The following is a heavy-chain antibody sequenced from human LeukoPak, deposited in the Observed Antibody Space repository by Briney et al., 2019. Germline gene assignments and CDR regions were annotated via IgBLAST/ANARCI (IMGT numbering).Heavy chain of an antibody. J-gene: IGHJ4*02. CDR3: ARGGNYYDSSEVYFDY. D-gene: IGHD3-22*01. CDR2: TSAYNGNT. V-gene: IGHV1-18*01. Sequence: ASVKVSCKASGYTFTNYGISWVRQAPGQWLEWMGWTSAYNGNTNYAQKLQGRVTMTTDTSTSTAYMELRSLSSDDTAVYYCARGGNYYDSSEVYFDYWGQGTLVTVSS. CDR1: GYTFTNYG.